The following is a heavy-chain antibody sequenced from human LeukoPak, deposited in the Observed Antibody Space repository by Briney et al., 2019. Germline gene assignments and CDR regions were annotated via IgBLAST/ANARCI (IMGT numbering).Heavy chain of an antibody. CDR2: IQYDGNKK. Sequence: PGGSLRLSCAASAFTFSSYGMHWVRQAPGKGLEWVAFIQYDGNKKYYADSVKGRFTISRDNSKNTLYLQVNSLRIEDTAVYSCAKGDSSSFPAYFYYYMDVWGKGTTVTVPS. V-gene: IGHV3-30*02. CDR1: AFTFSSYG. D-gene: IGHD6-6*01. J-gene: IGHJ6*03. CDR3: AKGDSSSFPAYFYYYMDV.